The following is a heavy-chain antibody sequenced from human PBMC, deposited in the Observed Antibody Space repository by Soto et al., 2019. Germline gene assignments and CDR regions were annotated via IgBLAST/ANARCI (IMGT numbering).Heavy chain of an antibody. J-gene: IGHJ3*02. Sequence: PSQTLSLTCAISGDSVSSDSVAWNWIRQTPSRGLEWLGKTYYRSKWYNDYAESVKSRITINADTSQNQFSLHLNSVTPADTAVYYCARTPDIWGQGTMVTVSS. CDR1: GDSVSSDSVA. V-gene: IGHV6-1*01. CDR2: TYYRSKWYN. CDR3: ARTPDI.